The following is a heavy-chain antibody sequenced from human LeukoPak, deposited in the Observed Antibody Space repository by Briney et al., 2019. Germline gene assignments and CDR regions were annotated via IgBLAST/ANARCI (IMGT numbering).Heavy chain of an antibody. J-gene: IGHJ4*02. CDR1: GFNFGDSA. Sequence: GGSLRLSCAASGFNFGDSAMSWVRQTPRKGLEWVSLISFNGRNTYYGDSVKGRFTISRDNSKNTLYLQMNSLRAEDTAVYYCARGNSDYDHDYWGQGTLVTVSS. D-gene: IGHD5-12*01. CDR2: ISFNGRNT. CDR3: ARGNSDYDHDY. V-gene: IGHV3-23*01.